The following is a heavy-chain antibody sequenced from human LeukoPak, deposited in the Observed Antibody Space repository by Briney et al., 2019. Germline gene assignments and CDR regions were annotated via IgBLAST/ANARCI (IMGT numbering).Heavy chain of an antibody. J-gene: IGHJ4*02. CDR3: AGERNYYDSSGYYL. CDR2: INPNSGGT. V-gene: IGHV1-2*02. D-gene: IGHD3-22*01. Sequence: GASVKVSCKASGYTFTGYYMHWVRQAPGQGLEWMGWINPNSGGTNYAQKFQGRVTMTRDTSISTAYMELSWLRSDDTAVYYCAGERNYYDSSGYYLWGQGTLVTVSS. CDR1: GYTFTGYY.